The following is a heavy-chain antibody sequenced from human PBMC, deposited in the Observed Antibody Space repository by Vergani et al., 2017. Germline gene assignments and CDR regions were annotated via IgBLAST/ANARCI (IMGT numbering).Heavy chain of an antibody. J-gene: IGHJ4*02. V-gene: IGHV1-69*09. CDR1: GGTFSSYA. D-gene: IGHD2-15*01. CDR3: ARGRYGSWSMKFDY. CDR2: IIPILGIA. Sequence: QVQLVQSGAEVKKPGASVKVSCKASGGTFSSYAISWVRQAPGQGLEWMGRIIPILGIANYAQKFQGRVTITADKSTSTAYMELSSLRSEDTAVYYCARGRYGSWSMKFDYWGQGTLVTVSS.